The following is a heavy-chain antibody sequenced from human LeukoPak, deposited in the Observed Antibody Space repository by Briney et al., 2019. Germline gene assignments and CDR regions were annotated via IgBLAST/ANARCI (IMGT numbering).Heavy chain of an antibody. CDR3: ARSGRGGAFDI. CDR1: GFTFSSYA. CDR2: IYSDGSRT. Sequence: GGSLRLSCAASGFTFSSYAMSWVRHSPEKGLVWVSRIYSDGSRTTYADSVKGRFTISGDNAKNTLYLEMNSLRAEDTAVYYCARSGRGGAFDIWGHGTMVTVSS. V-gene: IGHV3-74*01. D-gene: IGHD1-26*01. J-gene: IGHJ3*02.